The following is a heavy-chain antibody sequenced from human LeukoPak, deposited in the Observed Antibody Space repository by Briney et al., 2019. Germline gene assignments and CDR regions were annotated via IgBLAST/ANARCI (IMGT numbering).Heavy chain of an antibody. D-gene: IGHD6-19*01. CDR2: INPSGGT. J-gene: IGHJ4*02. CDR1: GYTFTSYY. V-gene: IGHV1-46*01. CDR3: ARGTPGYSSV. Sequence: ASVKVSFKAFGYTFTSYYVHWVRPAPGQGLEWMGIINPSGGTNYAQKFQGRVTMTRDTSTSTVYMELSSLRSEDTAVYYCARGTPGYSSVWGQGTLVTVSS.